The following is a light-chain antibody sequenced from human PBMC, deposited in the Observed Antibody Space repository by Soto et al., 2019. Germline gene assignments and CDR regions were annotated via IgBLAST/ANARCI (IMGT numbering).Light chain of an antibody. CDR1: QSISSR. Sequence: DIQMTQPPSTLSASVGDRVTITCRASQSISSRLAWYQQKPGKAPKVLIYDASSLNIGVPSRFSGSGYGTEFTLTISSLQPDDFATYYCQQYNGYSTWTFGQGTKVDIK. V-gene: IGKV1-5*01. CDR3: QQYNGYSTWT. CDR2: DAS. J-gene: IGKJ1*01.